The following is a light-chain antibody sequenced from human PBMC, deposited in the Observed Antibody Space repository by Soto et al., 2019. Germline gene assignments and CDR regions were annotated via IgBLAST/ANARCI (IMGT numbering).Light chain of an antibody. CDR3: QHYGSSTLT. CDR1: QSVSSSS. V-gene: IGKV3-20*01. J-gene: IGKJ4*01. Sequence: EIVLTQSPGTLSLSPGERATLSCRASQSVSSSSLAWYQQKPGQAPRLLIYGASSRATGIPDRFSGSGSGTDFTLTISRLEPEDFAVYYCQHYGSSTLTFGGGTKVHIK. CDR2: GAS.